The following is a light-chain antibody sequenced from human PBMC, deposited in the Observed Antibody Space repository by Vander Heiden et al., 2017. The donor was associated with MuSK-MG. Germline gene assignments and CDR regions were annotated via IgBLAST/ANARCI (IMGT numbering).Light chain of an antibody. J-gene: IGKJ1*01. V-gene: IGKV3-11*01. CDR1: QSVGSY. CDR2: DAS. CDR3: QQRSNWPWT. Sequence: EVVLTQSPATLSLSPGERATLSCRASQSVGSYLDWYQQKPGQAPRLLINDASTRATGIPARFSGSGSGTDFTLTISSLEPEDFAVYYCQQRSNWPWTFGQGTKVEIK.